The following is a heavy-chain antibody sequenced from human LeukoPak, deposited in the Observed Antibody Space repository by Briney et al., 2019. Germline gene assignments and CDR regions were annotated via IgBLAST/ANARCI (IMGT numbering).Heavy chain of an antibody. Sequence: GGSLRLSCAASGFTFSSYWMHWVRQAPGKGLVWVSRINSDGSSTTYAVSVKGRFTISRDNAKNTLYLQMNSLRAEDTAVYYCARHFSVAGTSPFQHWGQGTLVSVSS. CDR1: GFTFSSYW. CDR3: ARHFSVAGTSPFQH. V-gene: IGHV3-74*01. CDR2: INSDGSST. J-gene: IGHJ1*01. D-gene: IGHD6-19*01.